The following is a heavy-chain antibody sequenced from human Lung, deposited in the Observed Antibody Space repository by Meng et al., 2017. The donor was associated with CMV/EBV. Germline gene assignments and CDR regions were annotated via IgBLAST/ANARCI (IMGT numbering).Heavy chain of an antibody. CDR3: ARQRRLSRYSYGQGWFDP. D-gene: IGHD5-18*01. CDR1: GYTFTSYG. Sequence: ASVKVSXKASGYTFTSYGISWVRQAPGQGLEWMGWISAYNGNTNYAQKLQGRVTMTTDTSTSTAYMELRSLRSDDTAVYYCARQRRLSRYSYGQGWFDPWGQGXLVTVSS. CDR2: ISAYNGNT. J-gene: IGHJ5*02. V-gene: IGHV1-18*01.